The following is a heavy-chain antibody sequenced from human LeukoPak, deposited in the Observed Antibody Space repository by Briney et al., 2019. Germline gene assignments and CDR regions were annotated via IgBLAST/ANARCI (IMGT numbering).Heavy chain of an antibody. D-gene: IGHD1-7*01. Sequence: GGSLRLSCAASGFTFNYAWMSWVRQVPGKGLEWVGQTVSEIDGGTTDYAAPVKGRFTISRDDSKSTLYLQMNSLKIEDTAVYYCTTDDDWNYARKDVWGQGATVIVSS. V-gene: IGHV3-15*04. J-gene: IGHJ6*02. CDR3: TTDDDWNYARKDV. CDR1: GFTFNYAW. CDR2: TVSEIDGGTT.